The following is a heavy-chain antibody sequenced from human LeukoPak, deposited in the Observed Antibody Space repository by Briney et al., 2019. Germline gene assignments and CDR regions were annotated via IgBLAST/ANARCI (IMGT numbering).Heavy chain of an antibody. CDR2: IYYSGST. CDR3: ARSGTSHGYGLFDS. Sequence: PSETLSLTCTVSGGSFSSSFYYWGWIRQPPGKGLEWIASIYYSGSTYYNPSLKSRVTISVDTSKNQLSLRLSSVTAADTAVYYCARSGTSHGYGLFDSWGQGTLVTVSS. D-gene: IGHD5-18*01. CDR1: GGSFSSSFYY. V-gene: IGHV4-39*01. J-gene: IGHJ4*02.